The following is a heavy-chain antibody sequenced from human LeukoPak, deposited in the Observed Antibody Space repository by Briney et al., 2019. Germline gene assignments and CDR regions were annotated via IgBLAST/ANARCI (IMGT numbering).Heavy chain of an antibody. V-gene: IGHV4-30-2*01. D-gene: IGHD3-3*01. CDR1: GGSISSGGYS. Sequence: SETLSLTCAVSGGSISSGGYSWSWIRQPPGKGLEWIGYIYHSGSTYYNPSLKSRVTISVDRSKNQFSLKLSSVTAADTAVYYCARGLIDFWRAAYGMGVWGQGTTVTVSS. J-gene: IGHJ6*02. CDR2: IYHSGST. CDR3: ARGLIDFWRAAYGMGV.